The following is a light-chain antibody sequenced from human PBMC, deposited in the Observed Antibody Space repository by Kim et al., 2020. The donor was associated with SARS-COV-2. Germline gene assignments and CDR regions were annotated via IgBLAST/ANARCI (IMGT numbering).Light chain of an antibody. CDR3: QSYDSANSIWV. CDR1: SGSIASNY. J-gene: IGLJ3*02. V-gene: IGLV6-57*01. Sequence: TVTISCTRSSGSIASNYVQWYQQRPGSSPTTVIYENNQRPSGVPDRFSGSIDSSSNSASLSISGLKTEDEADYSCQSYDSANSIWVFGGGTKLTVL. CDR2: ENN.